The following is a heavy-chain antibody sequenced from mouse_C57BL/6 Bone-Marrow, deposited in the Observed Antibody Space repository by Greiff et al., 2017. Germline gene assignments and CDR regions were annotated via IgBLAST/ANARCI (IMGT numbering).Heavy chain of an antibody. CDR3: ARGRLRQEGFDY. Sequence: QVQLKQPGAELVKPGASVKMSCKASGYTFTSYWITWVKQRPGQGLEWIGDIYPGSGSTNYNEKFKSKATLTVDTSSSTAYMQLSSLTSEDSAVYYCARGRLRQEGFDYWGQGTTLTVSS. V-gene: IGHV1-55*01. CDR1: GYTFTSYW. D-gene: IGHD2-4*01. J-gene: IGHJ2*01. CDR2: IYPGSGST.